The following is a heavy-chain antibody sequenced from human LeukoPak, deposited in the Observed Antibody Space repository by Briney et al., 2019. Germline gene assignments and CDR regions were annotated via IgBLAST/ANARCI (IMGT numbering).Heavy chain of an antibody. V-gene: IGHV3-7*01. CDR1: GFTFSRYW. CDR2: IKQDGSEI. CDR3: ARVFIGDYGDYQFDY. J-gene: IGHJ4*02. Sequence: GGSLRLSCAASGFTFSRYWMTWVRQAPGKGLEWVANIKQDGSEIYYVDSVKGRFTISRDNAKNSLYLQMNSLRAEDTAVYYCARVFIGDYGDYQFDYWGQGTLVTVSS. D-gene: IGHD4-17*01.